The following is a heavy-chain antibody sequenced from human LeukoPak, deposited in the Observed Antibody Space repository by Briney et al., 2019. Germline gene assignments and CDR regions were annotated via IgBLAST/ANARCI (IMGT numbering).Heavy chain of an antibody. CDR3: ARLAAAGYFDY. CDR2: ISSSSSYI. V-gene: IGHV3-21*01. Sequence: GGSLRLSCAASGFTFSSYSMNWVRQAPGKGLEWVSSISSSSSYIHYADSVKGRFTISRDNAKNSLYLQMNSLRAEDTAVYYCARLAAAGYFDYWGQGTLVTVSS. CDR1: GFTFSSYS. J-gene: IGHJ4*02. D-gene: IGHD6-13*01.